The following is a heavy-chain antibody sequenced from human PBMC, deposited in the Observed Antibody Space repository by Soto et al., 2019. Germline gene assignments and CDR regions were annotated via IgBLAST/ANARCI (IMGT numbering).Heavy chain of an antibody. CDR3: ARGKGPLDFWSSTLAPLDY. CDR1: GGSISSSSYY. V-gene: IGHV4-39*07. J-gene: IGHJ4*02. CDR2: INHSGST. D-gene: IGHD3-3*01. Sequence: PSETLSLTCTVSGGSISSSSYYWGWIRQPPGKGLEWIGEINHSGSTYYNPSLKSRVTISVDTSKNQFSLKLSSVTAADTAVYYCARGKGPLDFWSSTLAPLDYWGQGTLVTVSS.